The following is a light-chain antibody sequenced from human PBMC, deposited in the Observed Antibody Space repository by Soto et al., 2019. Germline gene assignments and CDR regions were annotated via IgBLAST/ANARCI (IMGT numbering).Light chain of an antibody. CDR3: QQYINLPT. J-gene: IGKJ1*01. CDR1: QSINSD. Sequence: EIMMKNSPATLSVKKGERATVSCRASQSINSDLGWYQQKPGQAPRLLIYGASTRATGIPARFSGSGSGTEFTLTISSVQSEDFAVYFCQQYINLPTFGQVSIVDIK. CDR2: GAS. V-gene: IGKV3-15*01.